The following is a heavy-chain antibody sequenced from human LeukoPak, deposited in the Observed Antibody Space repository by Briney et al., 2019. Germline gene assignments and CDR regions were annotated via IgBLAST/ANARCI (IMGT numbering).Heavy chain of an antibody. CDR1: GGSISSGSYY. V-gene: IGHV4-61*02. Sequence: KPSETLSLTCTVSGGSISSGSYYWSWIRQPAGKGLEWIGRIYTSGSTNYNPSLKSRVTISVDTSKNQFSLKLSSVTAADTAVYYCARGLLHGKGIDYWGQGTLDTVSS. D-gene: IGHD1-14*01. CDR2: IYTSGST. J-gene: IGHJ4*02. CDR3: ARGLLHGKGIDY.